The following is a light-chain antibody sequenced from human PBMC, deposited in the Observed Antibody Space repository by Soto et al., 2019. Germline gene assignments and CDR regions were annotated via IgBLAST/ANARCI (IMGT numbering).Light chain of an antibody. CDR3: QQGNTWPWT. CDR1: QSVGSS. V-gene: IGKV3-11*01. CDR2: AAS. Sequence: TVLTQSRATLSFSLGVRATLSSTASQSVGSSLAWYQQKLGQAPRLLIYAASDRATGIPGMFSGSGSGTDFTLIISSLEPEDFAVYYCQQGNTWPWTFGQGTKVDIK. J-gene: IGKJ1*01.